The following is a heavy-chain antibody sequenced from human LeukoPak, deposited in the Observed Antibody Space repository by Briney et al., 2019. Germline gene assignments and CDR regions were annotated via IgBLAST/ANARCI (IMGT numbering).Heavy chain of an antibody. V-gene: IGHV3-21*01. D-gene: IGHD2-15*01. CDR3: ARGPRIEYYYMDV. Sequence: GGSLRLSCAASGFTFSSYSMNWVRQAPGKGLEWVSSISSSSSYIYYADSVKGRFTVSRDNAKNSLYLQMSSLRAEDTAVYYCARGPRIEYYYMDVWGKGTTVTVSS. CDR1: GFTFSSYS. J-gene: IGHJ6*03. CDR2: ISSSSSYI.